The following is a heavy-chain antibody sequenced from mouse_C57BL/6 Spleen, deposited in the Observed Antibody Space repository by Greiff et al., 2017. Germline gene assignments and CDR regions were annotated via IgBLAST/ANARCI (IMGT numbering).Heavy chain of an antibody. J-gene: IGHJ3*01. V-gene: IGHV1-26*01. CDR3: ARYDGSSPFAY. Sequence: VQLQQSGPELVKPGASVKISCKASGYTFTDYYMNWVKQSHGKSLEWIGDINPNNGGTSYNQKFKGKATLTVDKSSSTAYMELRSLTSEDSAVYYCARYDGSSPFAYWGQGTLVTVSA. D-gene: IGHD1-1*01. CDR1: GYTFTDYY. CDR2: INPNNGGT.